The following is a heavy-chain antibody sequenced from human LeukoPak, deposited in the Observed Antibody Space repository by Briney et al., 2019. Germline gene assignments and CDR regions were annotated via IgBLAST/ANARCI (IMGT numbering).Heavy chain of an antibody. V-gene: IGHV4-59*01. J-gene: IGHJ6*02. CDR3: ARTGGDCSSGLCYYAMDV. D-gene: IGHD2-21*02. CDR1: GGSISGSH. CDR2: IHYTGIT. Sequence: SETLSLTCFVSGGSISGSHWSWIRQSPGKGLDWIGYIHYTGITDYNPSLRSRLNLSIDLSKNQFSLRLSSVTAADTAVYYCARTGGDCSSGLCYYAMDVWGQGTTVTVSS.